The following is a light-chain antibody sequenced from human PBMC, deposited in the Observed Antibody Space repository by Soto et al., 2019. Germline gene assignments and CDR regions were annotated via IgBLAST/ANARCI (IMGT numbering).Light chain of an antibody. CDR1: SNDVGIYNY. CDR3: SSYTITSTWV. Sequence: QSSLTQPASVSGSPGQSITISCTGSSNDVGIYNYVSWYQQHPGKAPRLIIYEVTNRPSGVSDRFSGSKSDNTASLTISGLQAEDEADYYCSSYTITSTWVFGGGTK. CDR2: EVT. V-gene: IGLV2-14*01. J-gene: IGLJ3*02.